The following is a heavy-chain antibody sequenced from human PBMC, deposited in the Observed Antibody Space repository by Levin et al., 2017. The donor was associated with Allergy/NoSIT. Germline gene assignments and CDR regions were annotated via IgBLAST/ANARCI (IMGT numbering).Heavy chain of an antibody. CDR2: ISYDGSNK. Sequence: TGGSLRLSCAASGFTFSSYGMHWVRQAPGKGLEWVAVISYDGSNKYYADSVKGRFTISRDNSKNTLYLQMNSLRVEDTAVYYCAKDRGTTVVTPLVDYWGQGTLVTVSS. CDR1: GFTFSSYG. D-gene: IGHD4-23*01. CDR3: AKDRGTTVVTPLVDY. V-gene: IGHV3-30*18. J-gene: IGHJ4*02.